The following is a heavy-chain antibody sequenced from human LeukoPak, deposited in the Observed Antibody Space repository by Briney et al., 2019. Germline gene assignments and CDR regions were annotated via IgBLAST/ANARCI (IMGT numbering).Heavy chain of an antibody. CDR2: IYTSGST. V-gene: IGHV4-4*08. CDR1: GGSISSYY. Sequence: PSETLSLTCTVSGGSISSYYWSWIRQPPGKGLEWIGLIYTSGSTNYNPSLKSRVIISVDTSKNQFSLKLTSVTAADTAVYYCARGTIAADDYYYMDVWGKGTTVTISS. J-gene: IGHJ6*03. CDR3: ARGTIAADDYYYMDV. D-gene: IGHD6-13*01.